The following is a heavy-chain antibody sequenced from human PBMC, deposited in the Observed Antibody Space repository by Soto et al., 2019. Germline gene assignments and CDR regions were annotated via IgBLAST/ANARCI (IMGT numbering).Heavy chain of an antibody. V-gene: IGHV3-33*06. CDR3: AKRGRGVVLDAFDI. J-gene: IGHJ3*02. Sequence: PGGSLRLSCAASGFTFSSYGMHWVRQAPGKGLEWVAVIWYDGSNKYYADSVKGRFTISRDNSKNTLYLQMNSLRAEDTAVYYCAKRGRGVVLDAFDIWGQGTMVTVSS. CDR2: IWYDGSNK. D-gene: IGHD3-16*01. CDR1: GFTFSSYG.